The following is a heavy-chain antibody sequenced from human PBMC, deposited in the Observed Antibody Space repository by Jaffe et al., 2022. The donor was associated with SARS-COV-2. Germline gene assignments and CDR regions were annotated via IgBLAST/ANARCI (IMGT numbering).Heavy chain of an antibody. J-gene: IGHJ4*02. CDR3: AREPDIVVEVAATGPGY. V-gene: IGHV3-23*01. Sequence: EVQLLESGGGLVQPGGSLRLSCAASGFTFRSNAMSWVRQAPGKGLEWVSAIGGSGGSTYYADSVKGRFTISRDNSKNTLYLLMNNLRVEDTAVYYCAREPDIVVEVAATGPGYWGQGTLVTVSS. CDR1: GFTFRSNA. CDR2: IGGSGGST. D-gene: IGHD2-15*01.